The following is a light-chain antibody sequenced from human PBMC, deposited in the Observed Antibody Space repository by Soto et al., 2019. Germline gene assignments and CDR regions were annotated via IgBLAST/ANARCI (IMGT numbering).Light chain of an antibody. V-gene: IGKV1-5*01. CDR1: QSISSW. J-gene: IGKJ1*01. Sequence: DIRMTQSPPTLSASVGDRVTITCRASQSISSWLAWYQQRPGKAPNLLIYDVSSLESGVPSRFSGSGSGTEFTLTISSLQPDEFATYCCQQYTNYPWTFGQGTKVDIK. CDR3: QQYTNYPWT. CDR2: DVS.